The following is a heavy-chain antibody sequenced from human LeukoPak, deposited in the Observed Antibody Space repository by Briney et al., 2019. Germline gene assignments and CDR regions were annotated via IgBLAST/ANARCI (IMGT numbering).Heavy chain of an antibody. D-gene: IGHD3-22*01. CDR2: IDTNTGNP. Sequence: AASVKVSRKASGYTFSSNAINWVRQAPGQGLEWMGWIDTNTGNPTYAQGFTGQFVFSLDTSVSTAYLQISSLKAEDTAEYFCARGYDSSGYFSDWGQGTLVTVSS. J-gene: IGHJ4*02. V-gene: IGHV7-4-1*02. CDR1: GYTFSSNA. CDR3: ARGYDSSGYFSD.